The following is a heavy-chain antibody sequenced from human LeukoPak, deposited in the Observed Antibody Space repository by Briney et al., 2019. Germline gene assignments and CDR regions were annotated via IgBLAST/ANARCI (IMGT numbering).Heavy chain of an antibody. CDR3: AKRRGLELLYYYYMDV. D-gene: IGHD1-7*01. J-gene: IGHJ6*03. V-gene: IGHV3-23*01. CDR1: GFTFSSYE. Sequence: GGSLRLSCAASGFTFSSYEMNWVRQAPGKGLEWVSAISGSGGSTYYADSVKGRFTISRDNSKNTLFLQMNSLRAEDTAVYYCAKRRGLELLYYYYMDVWGKGTTVTVSS. CDR2: ISGSGGST.